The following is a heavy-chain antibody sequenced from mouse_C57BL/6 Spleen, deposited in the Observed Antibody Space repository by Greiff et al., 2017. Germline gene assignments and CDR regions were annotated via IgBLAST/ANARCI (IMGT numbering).Heavy chain of an antibody. Sequence: QVQLKQSGPGLVQPSQCLSITCTASGFSFTSYGVHWVRQSPGKGLEWLGVIWSGGGTDYNAAFMSRQSITKDNSKSQVFFKMNSLQADDTAIYYCAKKGSSYGYFDVWGTGTTVTVSS. CDR3: AKKGSSYGYFDV. CDR2: IWSGGGT. D-gene: IGHD1-1*01. CDR1: GFSFTSYG. J-gene: IGHJ1*03. V-gene: IGHV2-5*01.